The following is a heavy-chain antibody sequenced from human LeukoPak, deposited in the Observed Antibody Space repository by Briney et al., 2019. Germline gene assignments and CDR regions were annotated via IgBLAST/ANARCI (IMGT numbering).Heavy chain of an antibody. J-gene: IGHJ4*02. CDR1: AFTFSTYA. V-gene: IGHV3-23*01. CDR2: ISAGGST. Sequence: GGSLRLSCAASAFTFSTYAMNWVRQAPGKGLEWVSAISAGGSTFYADSVKGRFTISRDNSNNTLYLQMNSLRAEDTAVYYCAKKQIVGAAPSDYWGQGTLVTVSS. CDR3: AKKQIVGAAPSDY. D-gene: IGHD1-26*01.